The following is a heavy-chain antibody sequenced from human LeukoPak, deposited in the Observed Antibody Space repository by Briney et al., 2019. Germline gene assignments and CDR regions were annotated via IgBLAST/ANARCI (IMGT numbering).Heavy chain of an antibody. CDR3: AKEGALSHYFDY. CDR1: GFTFRRYA. CDR2: ISGTGGST. Sequence: GGSLRLFCAASGFTFRRYAMRWVGQAPGKGLEWVLAISGTGGSTYYADSVKGRFTISRDNSKNTLYLQMNSLRAEDTAVYYCAKEGALSHYFDYWGQGTLVTVSS. V-gene: IGHV3-23*01. J-gene: IGHJ4*02.